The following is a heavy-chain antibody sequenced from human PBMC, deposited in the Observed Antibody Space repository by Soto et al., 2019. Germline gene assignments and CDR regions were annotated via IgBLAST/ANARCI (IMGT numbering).Heavy chain of an antibody. J-gene: IGHJ4*02. CDR3: ARINIAGTFYFDY. V-gene: IGHV4-30-4*01. D-gene: IGHD6-13*01. Sequence: SLTCTVSGGSISSGDYYWSWIRQPPGKGLEWIGYIYYSGSTYYNPSLKSRVTISVDTSNNQFSLKLSSVTAADTAVYYCARINIAGTFYFDYWGQGTLVTVSS. CDR1: GGSISSGDYY. CDR2: IYYSGST.